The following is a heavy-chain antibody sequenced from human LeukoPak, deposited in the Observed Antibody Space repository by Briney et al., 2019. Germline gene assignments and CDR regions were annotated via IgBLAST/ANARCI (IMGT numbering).Heavy chain of an antibody. CDR1: EFTFSNYA. J-gene: IGHJ5*02. CDR3: AKGSGINHYHWIDP. V-gene: IGHV3-23*01. Sequence: GGSLRLSCAASEFTFSNYAMNWVRQPPGKGLGWVSGISGGGGSTYYADSVKGRFTISRDNSKNTLYLQMDSLRAEDTALYYCAKGSGINHYHWIDPWGQGTLVIVSS. CDR2: ISGGGGST. D-gene: IGHD1-14*01.